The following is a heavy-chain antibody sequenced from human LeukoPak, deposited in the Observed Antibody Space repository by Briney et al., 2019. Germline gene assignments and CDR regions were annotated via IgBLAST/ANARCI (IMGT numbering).Heavy chain of an antibody. V-gene: IGHV3-23*01. CDR1: GFTFSSYA. CDR3: AKAPRTGYRLYYFDY. Sequence: GGSLRLSCAASGFTFSSYAMSWVRQAPGKGLEWVSAISGSGGSTYYADSVKGRFTTSRDNSKNTLYLQMNSLRAEDTAVYYCAKAPRTGYRLYYFDYWGQGTLVTVSS. J-gene: IGHJ4*02. CDR2: ISGSGGST. D-gene: IGHD3-9*01.